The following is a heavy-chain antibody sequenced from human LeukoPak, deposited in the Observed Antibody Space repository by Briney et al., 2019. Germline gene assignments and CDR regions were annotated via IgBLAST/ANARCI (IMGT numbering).Heavy chain of an antibody. CDR3: GRGRIVSPSRWGRIYSDMDV. Sequence: PSETLSLTCAVYGGSFSDYYWSWIRQPPGKGLEWIGEINHGGTTLYTPSLKSRATILVDTSKKQFSLRLNSVTAADTAVYYCGRGRIVSPSRWGRIYSDMDVWGQGTTVTVSS. V-gene: IGHV4-34*01. CDR2: INHGGTT. D-gene: IGHD2-21*01. J-gene: IGHJ6*02. CDR1: GGSFSDYY.